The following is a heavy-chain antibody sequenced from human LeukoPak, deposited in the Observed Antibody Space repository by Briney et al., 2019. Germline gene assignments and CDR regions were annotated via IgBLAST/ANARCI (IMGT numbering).Heavy chain of an antibody. CDR3: AREKSSGWYAP. J-gene: IGHJ5*02. CDR1: GDTFRNYA. D-gene: IGHD6-19*01. CDR2: IIPIFDKT. Sequence: GASVKVSCKASGDTFRNYAISWVRQAPGHGLEWMGGIIPIFDKTDYAQKFQGRVTITADKSTNTAYMGLNNLRSEDTAVYYCAREKSSGWYAPWGQGTLVTVSS. V-gene: IGHV1-69*06.